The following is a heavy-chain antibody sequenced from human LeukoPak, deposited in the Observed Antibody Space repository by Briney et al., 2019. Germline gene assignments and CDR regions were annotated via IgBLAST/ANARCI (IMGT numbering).Heavy chain of an antibody. D-gene: IGHD3-22*01. CDR2: IYYSGST. CDR1: GGSISGYY. J-gene: IGHJ4*02. V-gene: IGHV4-59*08. CDR3: ARHYYDSSGYYYFDY. Sequence: PSETLSLTCTVSGGSISGYYWSWIRQPPGKGLEYIGYIYYSGSTDYNPSLKSRITISVDTSKNQFSLKLSSATAADTAVYYCARHYYDSSGYYYFDYWGQGTLVTVSS.